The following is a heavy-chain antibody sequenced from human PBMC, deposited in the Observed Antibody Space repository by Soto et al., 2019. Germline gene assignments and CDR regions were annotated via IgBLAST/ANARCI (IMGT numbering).Heavy chain of an antibody. CDR1: GGSVSSCSYY. Sequence: SETLSLTCTVSGGSVSSCSYYWSWIRQPPGKGLEWIGYIYYRGSTNYNPSLKSRVTISVDTSKNQFSLKLSSVTAADTAVYYCARASWNLPFDYWGQGTLVTVSS. V-gene: IGHV4-61*01. CDR3: ARASWNLPFDY. D-gene: IGHD1-1*01. CDR2: IYYRGST. J-gene: IGHJ4*02.